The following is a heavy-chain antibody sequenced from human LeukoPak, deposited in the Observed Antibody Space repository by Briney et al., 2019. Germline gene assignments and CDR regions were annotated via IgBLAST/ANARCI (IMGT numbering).Heavy chain of an antibody. Sequence: SVKVSCKASGGTFSSYAISWVRQAPGQGLEWMGRIIPILGIANYAQKFQGRVTITADKSTSAAYMELRSLRSDDTAVYYCARVNYGSLDYWGQGTLVTVSS. CDR2: IIPILGIA. J-gene: IGHJ4*02. CDR3: ARVNYGSLDY. CDR1: GGTFSSYA. D-gene: IGHD3-10*01. V-gene: IGHV1-69*04.